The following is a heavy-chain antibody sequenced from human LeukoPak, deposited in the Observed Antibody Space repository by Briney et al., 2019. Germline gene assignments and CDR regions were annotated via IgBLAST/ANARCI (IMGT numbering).Heavy chain of an antibody. CDR2: VSSSGSTI. D-gene: IGHD2/OR15-2a*01. V-gene: IGHV3-48*03. CDR3: AASIPFSNSYYYYYMDV. CDR1: GFTFSSYE. J-gene: IGHJ6*03. Sequence: PGGSLRLSCAASGFTFSSYEMNWVRQAPGKGLEWVSYVSSSGSTIYYADSVKGRFTISRDNAKDSLYLQMNSLRAEDTAVYYCAASIPFSNSYYYYYMDVWGKGTTVIVSS.